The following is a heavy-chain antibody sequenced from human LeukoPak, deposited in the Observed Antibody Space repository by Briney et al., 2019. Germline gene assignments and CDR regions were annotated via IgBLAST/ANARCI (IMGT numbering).Heavy chain of an antibody. CDR3: AKDGAWLRFDD. V-gene: IGHV3-23*01. CDR1: GFRFSIYG. D-gene: IGHD5-12*01. J-gene: IGHJ4*02. Sequence: PGGSLRLSCAGSGFRFSIYGMNWVRQAPGKGLEWVSGISPGGGPTYYADSVKGRFTISRDDSKNTLYLRMNNLRGEDTAVYYCAKDGAWLRFDDWGQGILVTVSS. CDR2: ISPGGGPT.